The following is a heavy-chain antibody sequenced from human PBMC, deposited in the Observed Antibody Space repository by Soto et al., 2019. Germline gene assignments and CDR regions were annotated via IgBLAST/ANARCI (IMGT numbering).Heavy chain of an antibody. D-gene: IGHD4-17*01. CDR3: ARHENRGDYGDYRSWFDP. CDR1: GGSISSSSYY. V-gene: IGHV4-39*01. Sequence: QLQLQESGPGLVKPSETLSLTCTVSGGSISSSSYYWGWIRQPPGKGLEWIGSIYYSGSTYYKPSLKSRVTISVDTSKNQFSLKLSSVTAADTAVYYCARHENRGDYGDYRSWFDPWGQGTLVTVSS. J-gene: IGHJ5*02. CDR2: IYYSGST.